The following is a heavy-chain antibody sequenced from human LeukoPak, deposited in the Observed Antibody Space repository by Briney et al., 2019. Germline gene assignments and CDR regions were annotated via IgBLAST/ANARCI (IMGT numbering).Heavy chain of an antibody. CDR1: GFTFSSYS. D-gene: IGHD3-22*01. CDR3: ARDVTYYYDSSTYSLDY. CDR2: LSGSGSTI. V-gene: IGHV3-48*01. J-gene: IGHJ4*02. Sequence: GGSLRLSCAASGFTFSSYSMSWVRQAPGKGPEWISYLSGSGSTIYYADSVKGRFTISRDNANNSLYPQMNSLRADDTAIYYCARDVTYYYDSSTYSLDYWGQGTLVTVSS.